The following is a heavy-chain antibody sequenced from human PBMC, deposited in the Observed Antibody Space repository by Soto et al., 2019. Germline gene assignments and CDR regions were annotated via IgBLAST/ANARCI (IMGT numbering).Heavy chain of an antibody. CDR3: ARPHCSGGSCYSVFDC. CDR1: GFTFSSYS. CDR2: ISSSTNYI. Sequence: EVQLVESGGGLVKPGGSLRLSCAASGFTFSSYSMNWVRQAPGKGLEWVSFISSSTNYIYYADSVKGRFTISRDNAKNSLYLQMDSRRAEDTAVYYWARPHCSGGSCYSVFDCWGQGPLVTVSS. V-gene: IGHV3-21*01. D-gene: IGHD2-15*01. J-gene: IGHJ4*02.